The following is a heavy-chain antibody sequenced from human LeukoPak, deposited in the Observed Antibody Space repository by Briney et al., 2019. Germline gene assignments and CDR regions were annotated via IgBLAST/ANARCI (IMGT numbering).Heavy chain of an antibody. CDR2: IKSKTDGGTT. V-gene: IGHV3-15*01. D-gene: IGHD3-16*02. J-gene: IGHJ4*02. CDR3: TTDPPTYYDYVWGSYRSLPRDFDY. Sequence: GGTLRLSCAASGFTFSSYSMNWVRQAPGKGLEWVGRIKSKTDGGTTDYAAPVKGRFTISRDDSKNTLYLQMNSLKTEDTAVYYCTTDPPTYYDYVWGSYRSLPRDFDYWGQGTLVTVSS. CDR1: GFTFSSYS.